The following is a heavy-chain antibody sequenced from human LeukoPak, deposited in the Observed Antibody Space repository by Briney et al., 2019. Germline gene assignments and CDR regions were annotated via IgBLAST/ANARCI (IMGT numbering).Heavy chain of an antibody. J-gene: IGHJ4*02. D-gene: IGHD6-13*01. CDR1: GGSISSSSYC. CDR3: ASFFIAAAGPMGSGSLY. Sequence: PSETLSLTCTVSGGSISSSSYCWGWIRQPPGKGLEWIGSIYYSGSTYYNPSLKSRVTISVDTSKNQFSLKLSSVTAADTAVYYCASFFIAAAGPMGSGSLYWGQGTLVTVSS. V-gene: IGHV4-39*01. CDR2: IYYSGST.